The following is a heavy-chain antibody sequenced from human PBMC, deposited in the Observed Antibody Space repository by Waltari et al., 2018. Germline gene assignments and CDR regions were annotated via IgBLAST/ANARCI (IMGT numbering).Heavy chain of an antibody. D-gene: IGHD6-19*01. CDR3: ARVLSSGWYPY. J-gene: IGHJ4*02. V-gene: IGHV3-7*03. Sequence: EVQLVESGGGLVQPGGSLRLSCAASGFTFSSYWMSWVRQAPGKGLEWVAKKKQDGSEKYYVDPVKCRVTNSVDNAKNSLYLQMNSLRAEDTAVYYCARVLSSGWYPYWGQGTLVTVSS. CDR2: KKQDGSEK. CDR1: GFTFSSYW.